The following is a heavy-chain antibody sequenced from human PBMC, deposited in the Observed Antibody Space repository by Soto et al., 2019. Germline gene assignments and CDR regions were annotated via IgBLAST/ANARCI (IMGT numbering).Heavy chain of an antibody. Sequence: ASVKVSCKASGCTFTSYAISWVRQAPGQGLEWMGWIIPNSGGTNYAQKFQGWVTMTRDTSISTAYMELSRLRSDDTAVYYCARDLPKYCSGGSCYGMDVWGQGTTVTV. CDR1: GCTFTSYA. D-gene: IGHD2-15*01. CDR3: ARDLPKYCSGGSCYGMDV. CDR2: IIPNSGGT. J-gene: IGHJ6*02. V-gene: IGHV1-2*04.